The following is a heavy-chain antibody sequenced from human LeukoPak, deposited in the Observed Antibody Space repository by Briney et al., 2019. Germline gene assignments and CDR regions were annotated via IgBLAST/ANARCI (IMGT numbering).Heavy chain of an antibody. CDR2: LYYSGYS. D-gene: IGHD3-10*01. CDR3: ARGITMVRGVPDAFDI. CDR1: GGSITSYY. Sequence: PSETLSLTCTVSGGSITSYYWAWLRQPPGKGLEWIGYLYYSGYSNYNPSLKGRVTISVDTSKNQVSLKLSSVTAADTAVYYCARGITMVRGVPDAFDIWGQGTMVAVYS. J-gene: IGHJ3*02. V-gene: IGHV4-59*13.